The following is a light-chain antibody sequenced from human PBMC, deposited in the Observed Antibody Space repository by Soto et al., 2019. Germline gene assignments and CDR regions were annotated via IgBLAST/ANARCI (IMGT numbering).Light chain of an antibody. CDR1: QSINIF. CDR2: DTS. J-gene: IGKJ4*01. CDR3: QQRFAWPLT. Sequence: EIVLTQSPATLSLSLGERASLACRASQSINIFLAWYQQKPGQPPRLLIYDTSNRATGVPARFSGSGSATDFTLTISALEPADFAVYYCQQRFAWPLTFGGGTKVEI. V-gene: IGKV3-11*01.